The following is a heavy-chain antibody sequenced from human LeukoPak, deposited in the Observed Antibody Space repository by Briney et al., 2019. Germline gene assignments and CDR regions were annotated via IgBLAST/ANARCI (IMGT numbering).Heavy chain of an antibody. J-gene: IGHJ4*02. CDR3: ARIAAPNYYGSGSYFDY. CDR1: VYSFTRYG. CDR2: ISVYNCNT. D-gene: IGHD3-10*01. Sequence: ASEKVSCKPSVYSFTRYGISWVRQAPGQGRAGMGWISVYNCNTNYAQKLQGRVTMTTDTSTSKAYMELRSLRSDDTAVYYCARIAAPNYYGSGSYFDYWGQGTLVTVSS. V-gene: IGHV1-18*01.